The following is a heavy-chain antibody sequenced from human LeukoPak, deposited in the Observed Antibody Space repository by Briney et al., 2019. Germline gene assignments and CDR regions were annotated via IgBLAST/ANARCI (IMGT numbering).Heavy chain of an antibody. Sequence: PGRSLRLSCAASGFTFSSYGMHWVRQAPGKGLEWVAIILYDGSKKYYGDSVKGRFTISRDNSKNTLYLQMNSLRAEDTAVYYCAKAYYGSGSPLDWFDPWGQGTLVTVSS. CDR2: ILYDGSKK. V-gene: IGHV3-30*18. CDR1: GFTFSSYG. J-gene: IGHJ5*02. CDR3: AKAYYGSGSPLDWFDP. D-gene: IGHD3-10*01.